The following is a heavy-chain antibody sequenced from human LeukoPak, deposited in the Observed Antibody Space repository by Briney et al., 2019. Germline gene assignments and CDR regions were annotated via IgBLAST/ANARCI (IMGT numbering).Heavy chain of an antibody. CDR3: AKTIPDIVLMANRKFDY. Sequence: ETLSLTCAVYGGSFSGYYWSWVRQAPGKGLEWVSAISGSGGSTYYADSVKGRFTISRDNSKNTLYLQMNSLRAEDTTVYYCAKTIPDIVLMANRKFDYWGQGTLVTVSS. D-gene: IGHD2-8*01. CDR1: GGSFSGYY. CDR2: ISGSGGST. V-gene: IGHV3-23*01. J-gene: IGHJ4*02.